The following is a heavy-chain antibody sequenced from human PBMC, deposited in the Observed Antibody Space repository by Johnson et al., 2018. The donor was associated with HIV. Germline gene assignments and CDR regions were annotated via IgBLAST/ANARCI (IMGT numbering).Heavy chain of an antibody. Sequence: QVQLVESGGGLVQPGRSLRLSCAASGFTFSSYAMHWVHQAPGKGLEWVAVISYDGSNKYYADSVKGRFTISRDNSKNTLYLQMNSLRAEDTAVYYCARAPGWNDVWGAFDIWGQGTMVTVSS. CDR1: GFTFSSYA. CDR3: ARAPGWNDVWGAFDI. J-gene: IGHJ3*02. V-gene: IGHV3-30*04. CDR2: ISYDGSNK. D-gene: IGHD1-1*01.